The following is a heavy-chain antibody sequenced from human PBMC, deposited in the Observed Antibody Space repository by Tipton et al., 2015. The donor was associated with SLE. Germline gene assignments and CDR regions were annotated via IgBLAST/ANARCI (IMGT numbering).Heavy chain of an antibody. J-gene: IGHJ4*02. CDR1: GGSIRSSSFY. CDR2: MHHTGAT. Sequence: LRLSCSVSGGSIRSSSFYWGWIRQPPGKGLEWIGSMHHTGATYSSPSPKSRVTLSLDKSQNQFSLKLTSVTAADTAVYYCASLAGTYSSYFRDYWGRGALVSVSS. D-gene: IGHD1-26*01. V-gene: IGHV4-39*07. CDR3: ASLAGTYSSYFRDY.